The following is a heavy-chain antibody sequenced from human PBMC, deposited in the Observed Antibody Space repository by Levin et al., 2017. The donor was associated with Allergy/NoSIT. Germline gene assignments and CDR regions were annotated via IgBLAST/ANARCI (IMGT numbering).Heavy chain of an antibody. J-gene: IGHJ4*01. CDR1: GFTFSTYT. CDR3: VRAIGGDSAFDY. D-gene: IGHD2-21*01. Sequence: GGSLRLSCAASGFTFSTYTMHWVRQAPGMGLEWVSSISSSSGYIYIADSVKGRFTVSRDNAKESLYLQMHSLRAEDTALYYCVRAIGGDSAFDYWGPGTLVTASS. CDR2: ISSSSGYI. V-gene: IGHV3-21*01.